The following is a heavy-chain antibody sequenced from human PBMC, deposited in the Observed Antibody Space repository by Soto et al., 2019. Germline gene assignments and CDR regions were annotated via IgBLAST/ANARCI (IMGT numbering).Heavy chain of an antibody. Sequence: GGSLRLSCAVSGFMFSSYAMTWVRQAPGKGLEWVASISGIGGSTYYSDSVRGRFTISRDNSKKMLYLEMNSLKGDDTAVYYCAKDGSWGDHYYFDNWGQGXLVTVSS. V-gene: IGHV3-23*01. J-gene: IGHJ4*02. CDR3: AKDGSWGDHYYFDN. CDR2: ISGIGGST. CDR1: GFMFSSYA. D-gene: IGHD2-21*02.